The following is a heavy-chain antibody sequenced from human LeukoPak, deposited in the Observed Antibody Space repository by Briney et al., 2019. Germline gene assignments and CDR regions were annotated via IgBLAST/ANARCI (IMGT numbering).Heavy chain of an antibody. CDR2: IIWSGGST. V-gene: IGHV3-20*04. D-gene: IGHD4-23*01. CDR3: ARDGRGGHNDF. Sequence: GGSLRLSCAASGFTFDDYGMSWVRQAPGKGLEWVSGIIWSGGSTGYADSVKGRFTISRDNAKNSLFLQMDGLRVDDTAVYFCARDGRGGHNDFWGQGTLITVSS. J-gene: IGHJ4*02. CDR1: GFTFDDYG.